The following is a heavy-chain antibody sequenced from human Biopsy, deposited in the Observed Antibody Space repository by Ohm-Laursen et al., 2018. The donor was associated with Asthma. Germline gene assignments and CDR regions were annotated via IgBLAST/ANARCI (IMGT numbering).Heavy chain of an antibody. CDR3: ARDTYGGNAAYYYGMDV. Sequence: SDTLSLTCTVSNGSISSNFYYWGWIRQPPGKGLEWVGSIHKNGIGYYKSSLKSRLTISVDTSKNQFSLKLSSVTAADTAVYYCARDTYGGNAAYYYGMDVWGQGTRVTVSS. D-gene: IGHD4-23*01. CDR1: NGSISSNFYY. CDR2: IHKNGIG. J-gene: IGHJ6*02. V-gene: IGHV4-39*07.